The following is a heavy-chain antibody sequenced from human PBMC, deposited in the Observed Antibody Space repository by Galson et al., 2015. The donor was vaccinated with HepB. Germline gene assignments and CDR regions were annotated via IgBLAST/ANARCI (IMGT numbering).Heavy chain of an antibody. D-gene: IGHD2-2*01. CDR1: GYTFTSYG. Sequence: SVKVSCKASGYTFTSYGISWVRQAPGQGLEWMGWISAYNGNTNYAQQLQGRVTMTTDTSTSTAYMELRSLRSDDTAVYYCARDGVVYCSSTSCYGVGYSYDYYFDYWGQGTLVTVSS. J-gene: IGHJ4*02. V-gene: IGHV1-18*04. CDR2: ISAYNGNT. CDR3: ARDGVVYCSSTSCYGVGYSYDYYFDY.